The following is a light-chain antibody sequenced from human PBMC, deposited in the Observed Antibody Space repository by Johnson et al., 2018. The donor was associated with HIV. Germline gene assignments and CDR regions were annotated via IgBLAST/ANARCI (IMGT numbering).Light chain of an antibody. J-gene: IGLJ1*01. V-gene: IGLV1-51*01. CDR2: DNN. CDR1: SSNIGNYY. CDR3: GTWDNSLNVYV. Sequence: QSVLTQPASVSAASGQKVNISCSGSSSNIGNYYVSWYQHLPGTAPKLLIYDNNKRPSGIPDRFSGSKSGTSATLGIAGLQTGDEADSFCGTWDNSLNVYVFGTATKVTVL.